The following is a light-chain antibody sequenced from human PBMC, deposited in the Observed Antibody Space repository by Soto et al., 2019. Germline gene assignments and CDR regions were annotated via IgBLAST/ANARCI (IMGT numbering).Light chain of an antibody. CDR3: QQYGTSPYA. Sequence: EIVLTQTPGTLSLSPGKGAAIFCRASQVVSDNYLAWYQQKPGQTPRLLIYGASSRATGIPDRFSGSGSGADFTLTISRLEPEDFAVYYCQQYGTSPYAFGQGTKLEI. J-gene: IGKJ2*01. CDR1: QVVSDNY. CDR2: GAS. V-gene: IGKV3-20*01.